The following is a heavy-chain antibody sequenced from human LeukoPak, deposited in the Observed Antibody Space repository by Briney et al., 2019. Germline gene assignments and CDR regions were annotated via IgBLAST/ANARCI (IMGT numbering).Heavy chain of an antibody. D-gene: IGHD6-19*01. CDR2: ISGSGGST. V-gene: IGHV3-23*01. J-gene: IGHJ4*02. CDR1: GFTFSSYA. Sequence: QAGGSLRLSCAASGFTFSSYAMSWVRQAPGKGLEWVSAISGSGGSTYYADSVKGRFTISRDNSKNTLYLQMNSLRAEDTAVYYCAKDRRYSSGWYYFDYWGQGTLVTVSS. CDR3: AKDRRYSSGWYYFDY.